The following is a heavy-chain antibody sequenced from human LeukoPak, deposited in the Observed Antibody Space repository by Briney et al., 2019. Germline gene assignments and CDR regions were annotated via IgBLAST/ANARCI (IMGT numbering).Heavy chain of an antibody. V-gene: IGHV3-21*01. CDR3: ARDCSVGSCYAH. CDR2: ISSSSSYI. D-gene: IGHD2-15*01. CDR1: GFTFSSYS. J-gene: IGHJ4*02. Sequence: GGSLRLSCAASGFTFSSYSLNWVRQAPGKGLEWVSSISSSSSYIYYADSVKGRFTISRDNAKNSLYLQMNSLRAEDTAVYYCARDCSVGSCYAHWGQGTLVTVSS.